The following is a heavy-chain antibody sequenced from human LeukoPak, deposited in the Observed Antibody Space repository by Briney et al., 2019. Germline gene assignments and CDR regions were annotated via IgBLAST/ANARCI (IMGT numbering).Heavy chain of an antibody. CDR1: GFTFSSYS. J-gene: IGHJ4*02. V-gene: IGHV3-21*01. Sequence: GGSLRLSCAASGFTFSSYSMNWVRQAPGKGLEWVSSISSSSSYIYYADSVKGRFTISRDNAKNSPYLQMNSLRAEDTAVYYCAREREQQLAFDYWGQGTLVTVSS. CDR2: ISSSSSYI. D-gene: IGHD6-13*01. CDR3: AREREQQLAFDY.